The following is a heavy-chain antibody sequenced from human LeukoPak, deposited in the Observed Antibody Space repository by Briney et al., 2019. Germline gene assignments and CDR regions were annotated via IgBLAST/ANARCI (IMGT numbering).Heavy chain of an antibody. V-gene: IGHV4-39*01. CDR3: ARHGRYYGSGSPDAFDI. J-gene: IGHJ3*02. CDR1: GGSISTSSFY. CDR2: IFYTGST. D-gene: IGHD3-10*01. Sequence: PSETLSLTCTVSGGSISTSSFYWGWIRQPPGKGLEWIVSIFYTGSTYCNPSLKIRVTISVDTSKNQFSLKLSSVTAADTAVYYCARHGRYYGSGSPDAFDIWGQGTMVTVSS.